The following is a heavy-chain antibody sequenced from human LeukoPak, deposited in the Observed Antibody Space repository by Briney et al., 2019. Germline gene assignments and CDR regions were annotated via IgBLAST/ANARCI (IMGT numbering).Heavy chain of an antibody. Sequence: PSETLSLTCTVSGGSISNYYWSWIRQPPGKGLEWIGYISNSESTNYKPSLKSRVTISVDTSKNQFSLKLTSVTAVDTAVYYCARVGRGDYVWGSYSFDYRGQGTLVTVSS. CDR1: GGSISNYY. CDR3: ARVGRGDYVWGSYSFDY. CDR2: ISNSEST. J-gene: IGHJ4*02. D-gene: IGHD3-16*01. V-gene: IGHV4-59*01.